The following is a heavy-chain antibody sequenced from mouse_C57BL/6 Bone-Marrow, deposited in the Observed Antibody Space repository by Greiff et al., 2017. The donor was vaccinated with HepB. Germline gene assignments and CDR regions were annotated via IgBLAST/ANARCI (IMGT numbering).Heavy chain of an antibody. J-gene: IGHJ2*01. V-gene: IGHV2-2*01. CDR2: IWSGGST. Sequence: QVQLQQSGPGLVQPSQCLSITCTVSGFSFTSYGVHWVRQSPGKGLEWLGVIWSGGSTDYNAAVISRLSISKDKSKSQVFFKMNSLQADDTAIYYRARDTIVTTRDDWGQGTTLTVSS. CDR3: ARDTIVTTRDD. D-gene: IGHD2-12*01. CDR1: GFSFTSYG.